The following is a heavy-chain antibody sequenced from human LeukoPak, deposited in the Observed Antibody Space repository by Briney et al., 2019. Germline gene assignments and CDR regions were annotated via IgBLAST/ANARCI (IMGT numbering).Heavy chain of an antibody. CDR2: IIPIFGTA. CDR1: GGTFSSYA. CDR3: ASPQYYYDSSGYYYVEYFQH. D-gene: IGHD3-22*01. Sequence: ASVKVSCKASGGTFSSYAISWVRQAPGQGLEWMGRIIPIFGTANYAQKFQGRVTITADKSTSTAYMELSSLRSEDTAVYYCASPQYYYDSSGYYYVEYFQHWGQATLVTVSS. V-gene: IGHV1-69*06. J-gene: IGHJ1*01.